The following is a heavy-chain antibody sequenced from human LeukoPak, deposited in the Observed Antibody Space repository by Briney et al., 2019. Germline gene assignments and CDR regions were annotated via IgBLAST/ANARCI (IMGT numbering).Heavy chain of an antibody. CDR3: ARNERSGYFDY. Sequence: SETLSLTCAVSGYSISSGYYWGWIRQPPGKRLEWIGSIYYSGSTHYNPSLKSRVTISVDTFKNQFSLRLSSVTAADTAVYYCARNERSGYFDYWGQGTLVTVSS. CDR1: GYSISSGYY. J-gene: IGHJ4*02. CDR2: IYYSGST. D-gene: IGHD3-22*01. V-gene: IGHV4-38-2*01.